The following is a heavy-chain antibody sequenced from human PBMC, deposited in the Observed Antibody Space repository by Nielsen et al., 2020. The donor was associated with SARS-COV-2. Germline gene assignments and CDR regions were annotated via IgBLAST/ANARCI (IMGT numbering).Heavy chain of an antibody. CDR2: IRGQVFGGAK. Sequence: GGSLRLSCTTSGFSFGEYGLTWVRQAPGNGLEWVGFIRGQVFGGAKEYAASVKDRFVITRDESKSIMYLQMNSLKTEDTAVYFCSRVRAGAFDLWGQGTMVTVSS. CDR3: SRVRAGAFDL. J-gene: IGHJ3*01. D-gene: IGHD6-25*01. V-gene: IGHV3-49*04. CDR1: GFSFGEYG.